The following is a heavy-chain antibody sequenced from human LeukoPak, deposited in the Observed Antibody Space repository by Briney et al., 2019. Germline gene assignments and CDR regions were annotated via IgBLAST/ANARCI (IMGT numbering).Heavy chain of an antibody. CDR1: GYTFTSYY. D-gene: IGHD3-22*01. Sequence: ASVKVSCKASGYTFTSYYMHWVRQAPGQGLEWMGIINPSGGSTSYARKFQGRVTVTRDMSTSTVYMELSSLRSEDTAVYYCARKDSSGYITDWGQGTLVTVSS. CDR2: INPSGGST. J-gene: IGHJ4*02. CDR3: ARKDSSGYITD. V-gene: IGHV1-46*01.